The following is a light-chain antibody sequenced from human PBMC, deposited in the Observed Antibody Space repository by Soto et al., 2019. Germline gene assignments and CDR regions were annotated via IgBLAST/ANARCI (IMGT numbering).Light chain of an antibody. J-gene: IGLJ1*01. CDR2: EGT. V-gene: IGLV2-23*01. Sequence: QSALTQPASVSGSPRQSITLSCTGTSSDVGSYNLVSWYQQHPGKAPKLMIYEGTKRPSGVSDRFSGSRSGNTASLTISGLQAEDEADYYCCSYASSSTYVFGTGTKVTVL. CDR1: SSDVGSYNL. CDR3: CSYASSSTYV.